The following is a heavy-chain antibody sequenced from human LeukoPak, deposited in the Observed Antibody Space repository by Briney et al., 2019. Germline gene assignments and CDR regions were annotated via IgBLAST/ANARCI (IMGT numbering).Heavy chain of an antibody. V-gene: IGHV4-34*01. CDR3: ARGARDYYDSSGYYHA. J-gene: IGHJ4*02. Sequence: ASETLSLTCAVYGGSFSGNYWSWLRQPPGKGLEWIGEVNHSGSTTYNPSLRCRVTISVDTSKNQSSLKVSSVTAADTAVYYCARGARDYYDSSGYYHAWGQGTLVTVSS. D-gene: IGHD3-22*01. CDR1: GGSFSGNY. CDR2: VNHSGST.